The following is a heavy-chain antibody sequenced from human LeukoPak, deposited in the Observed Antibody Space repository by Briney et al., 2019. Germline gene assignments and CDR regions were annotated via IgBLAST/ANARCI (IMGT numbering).Heavy chain of an antibody. CDR2: IKQDGSEM. CDR3: ARDGGWYRDY. CDR1: VFTSSTSW. Sequence: GGSLRLSRAASVFTSSTSWMSWVRQAPGKGLEWVANIKQDGSEMNYVDSVKGRFTISRDNAKNTLYLQMNSLRAEDTAVYYCARDGGWYRDYWGQGTLVTVSS. J-gene: IGHJ4*02. V-gene: IGHV3-7*01. D-gene: IGHD6-19*01.